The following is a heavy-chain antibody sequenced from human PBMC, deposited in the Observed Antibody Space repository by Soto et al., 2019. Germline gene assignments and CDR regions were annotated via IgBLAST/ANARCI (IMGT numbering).Heavy chain of an antibody. CDR2: IYSGGST. V-gene: IGHV3-66*01. CDR3: ARGSPYYYDSSGYSAGYYYGMDV. D-gene: IGHD3-22*01. CDR1: GFTVSSNY. J-gene: IGHJ6*02. Sequence: EVQLVESGGGLVQPGGSLRLSCAASGFTVSSNYMSWVRQAPGKGLEWVSVIYSGGSTYDADSVKGRFTISRDNSKNTLYLQMNSLRAEDTAVYYCARGSPYYYDSSGYSAGYYYGMDVWGQGTTVTVSS.